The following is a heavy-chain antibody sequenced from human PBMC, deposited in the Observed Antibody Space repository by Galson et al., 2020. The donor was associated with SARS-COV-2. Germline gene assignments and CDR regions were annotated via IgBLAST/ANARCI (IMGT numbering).Heavy chain of an antibody. D-gene: IGHD6-13*01. V-gene: IGHV1-46*01. CDR1: GYTFTNYY. Sequence: ASVKVSCKASGYTFTNYYMHWVRQAPGQGLEWMGIINPSGGSTNYAQEFQGRVTMTRETSTSTVYMGLSSLRTEDTAVYYCARPIAAGGGGGYWGQGTLVTVSS. CDR3: ARPIAAGGGGGY. CDR2: INPSGGST. J-gene: IGHJ4*02.